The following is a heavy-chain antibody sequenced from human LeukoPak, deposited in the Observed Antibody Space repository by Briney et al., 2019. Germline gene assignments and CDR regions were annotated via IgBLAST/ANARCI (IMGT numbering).Heavy chain of an antibody. D-gene: IGHD3-22*01. Sequence: SETLSLTCAVYGGSFSGYYWSWIRQPPGKGLEWIGEINHSGSTNYNPSLKSRVTISVDTSENQFSLKLSSVTAADTAVYYCARGMNYDSSGYPGDYFDYWGQGTLVTVSS. CDR1: GGSFSGYY. V-gene: IGHV4-34*01. CDR2: INHSGST. J-gene: IGHJ4*02. CDR3: ARGMNYDSSGYPGDYFDY.